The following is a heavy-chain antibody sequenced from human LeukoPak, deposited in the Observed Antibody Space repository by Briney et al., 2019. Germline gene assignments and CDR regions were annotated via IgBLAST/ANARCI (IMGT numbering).Heavy chain of an antibody. CDR1: GFTFSNAW. Sequence: PGGSLRLSCAASGFTFSNAWMSWVRQAPGKGLEWVGRIKSKTDGGTTDYAAPVKGRFTISRDDSKNTLYLQMNSLKTEDTAVYYCTTVERELLWFGESRYWGQGTLVTVSS. CDR2: IKSKTDGGTT. CDR3: TTVERELLWFGESRY. V-gene: IGHV3-15*01. J-gene: IGHJ4*02. D-gene: IGHD3-10*01.